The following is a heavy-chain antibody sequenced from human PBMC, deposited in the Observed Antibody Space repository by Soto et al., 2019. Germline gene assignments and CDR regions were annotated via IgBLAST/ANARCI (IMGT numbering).Heavy chain of an antibody. CDR1: GFTFDDYA. V-gene: IGHV3-9*01. D-gene: IGHD6-13*01. CDR2: ISWNSGSI. Sequence: GGSLRLSCAASGFTFDDYAMHWVRQAPGKGLEWVSGISWNSGSIGYADSVKGRFTISRDNAKNSLYLQMNSLRAEDTALYCCAKDIGQQPEIPQHWGQGTLVTVSS. J-gene: IGHJ1*01. CDR3: AKDIGQQPEIPQH.